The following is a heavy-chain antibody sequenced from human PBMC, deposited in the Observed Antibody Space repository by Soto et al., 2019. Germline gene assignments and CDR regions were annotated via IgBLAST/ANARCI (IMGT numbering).Heavy chain of an antibody. J-gene: IGHJ1*01. D-gene: IGHD2-15*01. Sequence: GGSLRLSCEASGFTFSNYYMSWVRQAPGKGLEWVAKIKYDGSEKYYVDSVKGRFTIFRDNGKNSLYLQMSSLRVEDTAVYYCSRDNGYCSGGSCYAAEYFQHWGQGTLVTVSS. V-gene: IGHV3-7*01. CDR1: GFTFSNYY. CDR3: SRDNGYCSGGSCYAAEYFQH. CDR2: IKYDGSEK.